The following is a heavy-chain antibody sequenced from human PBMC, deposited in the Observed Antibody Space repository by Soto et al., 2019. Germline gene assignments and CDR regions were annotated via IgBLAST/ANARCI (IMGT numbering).Heavy chain of an antibody. V-gene: IGHV4-34*01. J-gene: IGHJ3*02. CDR1: GGSFSGYY. CDR3: ARGWRYIWGSYRFLDAFDI. CDR2: INHSGST. Sequence: PSETLSLTCAVYGGSFSGYYWSWIRQPPGKGLEWIGEINHSGSTNYNPSLKSRVTISVDTSKNQFSLKLSSVTAADTAVYHCARGWRYIWGSYRFLDAFDIWGQGTMVTVSS. D-gene: IGHD3-16*02.